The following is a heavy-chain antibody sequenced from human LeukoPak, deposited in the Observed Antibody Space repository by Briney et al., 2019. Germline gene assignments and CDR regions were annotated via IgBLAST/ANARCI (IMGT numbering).Heavy chain of an antibody. CDR3: TRVGYSGSSTVHAY. Sequence: PGGSLRLSCTASGFIFGDYAMSWFRQAPGKGLEWVGFIRSKTYGGTTEYAASVKGRFTISRDDSKSIAYLQMNSLKTEDTAVYYCTRVGYSGSSTVHAYWGQGTLVTVSS. CDR2: IRSKTYGGTT. D-gene: IGHD1-26*01. J-gene: IGHJ4*02. V-gene: IGHV3-49*03. CDR1: GFIFGDYA.